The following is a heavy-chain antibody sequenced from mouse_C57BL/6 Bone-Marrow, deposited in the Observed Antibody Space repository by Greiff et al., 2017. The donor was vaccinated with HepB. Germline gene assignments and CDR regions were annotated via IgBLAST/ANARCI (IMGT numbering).Heavy chain of an antibody. CDR1: GFNIKDYY. Sequence: VQLQQPGAELVKPGASVKLSCKASGFNIKDYYMHWVKQRPEQGLEWIGRIDPEDGDTEYAPKFQGKATMTADTSSNTAYLQLSSLTSEDTAVYYCTTRRYFDYWGQGTTLTVSS. CDR2: IDPEDGDT. J-gene: IGHJ2*01. V-gene: IGHV14-1*01. CDR3: TTRRYFDY.